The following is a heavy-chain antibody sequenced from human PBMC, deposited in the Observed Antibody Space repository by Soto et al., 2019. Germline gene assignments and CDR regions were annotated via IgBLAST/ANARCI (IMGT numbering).Heavy chain of an antibody. J-gene: IGHJ4*02. V-gene: IGHV4-30-4*01. CDR2: IYYSGST. Sequence: LSLTCTVSGGSISSGDYYWSWIRQPPGKGLEWIGYIYYSGSTYYNPSLKSRVTISVDTSKNQFSLKLSSVTAADTAVYYCARGPGYDFWSGYPPRFDYWGQGTLVTVSS. CDR1: GGSISSGDYY. D-gene: IGHD3-3*01. CDR3: ARGPGYDFWSGYPPRFDY.